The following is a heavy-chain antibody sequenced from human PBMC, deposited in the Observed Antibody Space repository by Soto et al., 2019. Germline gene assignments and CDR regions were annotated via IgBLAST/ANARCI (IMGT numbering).Heavy chain of an antibody. CDR1: GFTFSSYS. V-gene: IGHV3-21*01. CDR2: ISSSSSYI. D-gene: IGHD3-22*01. Sequence: GGSLRLSCAASGFTFSSYSMNWVRQAPGKGLEWVSSISSSSSYIYYADSVKGRFTISRDSAKNSLYLQMNSLRAEDTAVYYCATFTMIVVTSSSRMGYWGQGTLVTVSS. J-gene: IGHJ4*02. CDR3: ATFTMIVVTSSSRMGY.